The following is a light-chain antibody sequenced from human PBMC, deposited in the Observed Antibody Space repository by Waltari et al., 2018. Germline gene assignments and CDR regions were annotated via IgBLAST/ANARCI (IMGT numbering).Light chain of an antibody. CDR2: GNS. CDR3: QSYDTSLRGSV. J-gene: IGLJ1*01. CDR1: SANIGAGYD. Sequence: QSVLTQPPSVSGAPGQRVTISCTGSSANIGAGYDVTWYQMLPGRAPKCLISGNSNRPSGVSDRFSGSKSGTSASLAITGLQPEDEADYYCQSYDTSLRGSVFGTGTKVTVL. V-gene: IGLV1-40*01.